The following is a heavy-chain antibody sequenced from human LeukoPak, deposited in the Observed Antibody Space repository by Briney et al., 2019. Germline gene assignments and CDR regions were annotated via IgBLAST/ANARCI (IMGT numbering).Heavy chain of an antibody. Sequence: SVKVSCKASGGTFSSYAISWVRQAPGQGLEWMGGIIPIFGTANYAQKFQGRVTITADESTSTAYMELSSLRSEDTAVYYCAGNIAAAGDWYFDLWGRGTLVTVSS. J-gene: IGHJ2*01. CDR2: IIPIFGTA. CDR1: GGTFSSYA. D-gene: IGHD6-13*01. V-gene: IGHV1-69*01. CDR3: AGNIAAAGDWYFDL.